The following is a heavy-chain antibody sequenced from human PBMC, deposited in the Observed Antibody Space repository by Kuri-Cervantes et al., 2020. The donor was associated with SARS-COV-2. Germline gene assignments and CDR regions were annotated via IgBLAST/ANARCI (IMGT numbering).Heavy chain of an antibody. CDR3: ARDYYYHSGSYAVDYYYMDV. CDR2: VNHRGST. D-gene: IGHD3-10*01. CDR1: GESFSGYY. J-gene: IGHJ6*03. Sequence: SQTLSLTCAFYGESFSGYYWNWIRQSPGKGLEWIGEVNHRGSTNYNPSLKSRVTISVDTYKNQFSLELSSVTAADTAVYYCARDYYYHSGSYAVDYYYMDVWGKGTTVTVSS. V-gene: IGHV4-34*01.